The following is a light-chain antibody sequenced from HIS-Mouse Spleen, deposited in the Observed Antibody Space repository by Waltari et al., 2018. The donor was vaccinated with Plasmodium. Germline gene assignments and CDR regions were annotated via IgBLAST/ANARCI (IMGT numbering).Light chain of an antibody. CDR1: QSVSSN. CDR3: QQYNNPRTT. J-gene: IGKJ2*01. V-gene: IGKV3-15*01. Sequence: EIVMTQSPATLSVSPGERATLSCRASQSVSSNLAWYQQKPGQAPRLFIYGASTRATGIPARFSGSGSGTEFTLTISSLQSEDFAVYYCQQYNNPRTTFGQGTKLEIK. CDR2: GAS.